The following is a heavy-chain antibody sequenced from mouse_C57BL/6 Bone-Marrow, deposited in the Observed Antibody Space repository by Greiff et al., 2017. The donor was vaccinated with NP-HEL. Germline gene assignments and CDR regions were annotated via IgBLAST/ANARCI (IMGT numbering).Heavy chain of an antibody. CDR1: GFTFSDFY. D-gene: IGHD1-1*01. CDR3: ARDAIPYYGSSDWYFDV. V-gene: IGHV7-1*01. CDR2: SRNKANDYTK. J-gene: IGHJ1*03. Sequence: EVQVVESGGGLVQSGRSLRLSCATSGFTFSDFYMEWVRQAPGKGLEWIAASRNKANDYTKEYSASVKGRFIVSRDTSQSILYLQMNALRAEDTAIYYSARDAIPYYGSSDWYFDVWGTGTTVTVSS.